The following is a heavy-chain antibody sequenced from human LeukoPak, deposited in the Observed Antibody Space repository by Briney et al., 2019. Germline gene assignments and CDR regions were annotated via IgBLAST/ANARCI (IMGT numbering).Heavy chain of an antibody. Sequence: PGGSLRFSCAASGFTFSNYARSWVRQAPGKGLEWVSAISGSGGSTYYADSVKGGFTISRDHSKPTLYLTKNSLKAEDTAVYYCAKGGAIMATIPYYFDYWGQGTLVTVSS. CDR1: GFTFSNYA. J-gene: IGHJ4*02. CDR2: ISGSGGST. D-gene: IGHD5-12*01. CDR3: AKGGAIMATIPYYFDY. V-gene: IGHV3-23*01.